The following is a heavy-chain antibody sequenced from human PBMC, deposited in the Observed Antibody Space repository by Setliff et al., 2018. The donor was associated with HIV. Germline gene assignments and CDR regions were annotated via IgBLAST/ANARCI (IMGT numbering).Heavy chain of an antibody. CDR1: GFTFSTYA. Sequence: SCEASGFTFSTYAMGWVRQAPGKGLEWVSTVGAVGAPTHYAESVKGRFTISKDNSKNTLYLQMSSLKDEDTAVYYCAKVSAYGVDAFDIWGQGTRVTVSS. CDR3: AKVSAYGVDAFDI. D-gene: IGHD4-17*01. J-gene: IGHJ3*02. V-gene: IGHV3-23*01. CDR2: VGAVGAPT.